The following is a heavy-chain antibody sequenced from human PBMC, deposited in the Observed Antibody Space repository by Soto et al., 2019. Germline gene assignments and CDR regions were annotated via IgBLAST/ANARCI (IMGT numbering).Heavy chain of an antibody. Sequence: QLQESGPGLVKASETLSLTCTVSGGSISSTDHYWGWIRQPPGKGLEWLGSIYYAGSTFHNPSLKRRATISLETSRNQFSLRLSSVTASDTAVYYCARLGFHCLRGSCDDYNFYGLDVWGQGTTVTVSS. CDR2: IYYAGST. V-gene: IGHV4-39*01. CDR1: GGSISSTDHY. J-gene: IGHJ6*02. CDR3: ARLGFHCLRGSCDDYNFYGLDV. D-gene: IGHD2-15*01.